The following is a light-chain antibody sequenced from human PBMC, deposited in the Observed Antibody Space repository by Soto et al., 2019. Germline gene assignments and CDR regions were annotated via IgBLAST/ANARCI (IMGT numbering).Light chain of an antibody. Sequence: AIRITQSPSSFSASTGDRVTITCRASQGISSYLAWYQQKPGKAPKLLIYAASTLQSGVPSRFSGSGSGTDFTLTISCLQSEDFATYYCQQYNSHFQTFGQGTRLEIK. CDR2: AAS. V-gene: IGKV1-8*01. CDR3: QQYNSHFQT. CDR1: QGISSY. J-gene: IGKJ5*01.